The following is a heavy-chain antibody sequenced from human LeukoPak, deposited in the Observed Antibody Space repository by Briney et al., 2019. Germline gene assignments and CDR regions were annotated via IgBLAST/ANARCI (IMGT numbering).Heavy chain of an antibody. Sequence: SETLSLTCAAYGGSFSGYYWSWIRQPPGKGLEWIGEINHSGSTNYNPSLKSRVTISVDTSKNQFSLKLSSVTAADTAVYYCARGGDGYNQDHYFDYWGQGTLVTVSS. CDR1: GGSFSGYY. J-gene: IGHJ4*02. V-gene: IGHV4-34*01. CDR2: INHSGST. CDR3: ARGGDGYNQDHYFDY. D-gene: IGHD5-24*01.